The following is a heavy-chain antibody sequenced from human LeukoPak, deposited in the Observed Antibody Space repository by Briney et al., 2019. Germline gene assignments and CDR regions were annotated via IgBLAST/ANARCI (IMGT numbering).Heavy chain of an antibody. J-gene: IGHJ4*02. CDR1: GFTFASYY. CDR2: INTDGSGT. Sequence: PRGSLRLSCAASGFTFASYYMHWVRQSPRAGLGWVSLINTDGSGTSYAHSVKRRFTISRDNAKNTLYLQMSSLRGEDTAVYYCARVGGSSDFDYWGAGTLITVSS. CDR3: ARVGGSSDFDY. D-gene: IGHD1-26*01. V-gene: IGHV3-74*01.